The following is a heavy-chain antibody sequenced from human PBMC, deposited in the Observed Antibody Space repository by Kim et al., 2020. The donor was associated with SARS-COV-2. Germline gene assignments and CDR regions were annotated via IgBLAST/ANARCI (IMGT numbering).Heavy chain of an antibody. J-gene: IGHJ5*02. Sequence: LRSRVTIAVDTSKNQFSRKLSSVTAADTAVYYCARSGMVRGVIITNWFDPWGQGTLVTVSS. D-gene: IGHD3-10*01. V-gene: IGHV4-39*01. CDR3: ARSGMVRGVIITNWFDP.